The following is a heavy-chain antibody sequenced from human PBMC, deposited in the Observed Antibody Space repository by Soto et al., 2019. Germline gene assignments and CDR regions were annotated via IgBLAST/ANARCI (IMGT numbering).Heavy chain of an antibody. CDR1: GYTFTSYD. CDR2: MNPNSGNT. V-gene: IGHV1-8*01. J-gene: IGHJ4*02. CDR3: ARERSYGLDY. Sequence: QVQLVQSGAEVKKPGASVKVSCKASGYTFTSYDINWVRQAIGQGLEWMGWMNPNSGNTVYAQKFQGRVSMTRNTSISTAYMELSSLRSEATAVYYCARERSYGLDYWGQGTLVTVSS. D-gene: IGHD5-18*01.